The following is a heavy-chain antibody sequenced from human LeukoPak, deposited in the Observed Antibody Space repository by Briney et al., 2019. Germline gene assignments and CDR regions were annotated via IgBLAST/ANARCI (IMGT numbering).Heavy chain of an antibody. CDR1: GGSISSYY. J-gene: IGHJ4*02. D-gene: IGHD1-26*01. CDR2: IYTSGST. CDR3: ARDGKTSGSHDY. Sequence: PSETLSLTCTVPGGSISSYYWSWIRQPAGKGLEWIGRIYTSGSTNYNPSLKSRVTMPVDTSKNQFSLKLSSVTAADTAVYYCARDGKTSGSHDYWGQGTLVTVSS. V-gene: IGHV4-4*07.